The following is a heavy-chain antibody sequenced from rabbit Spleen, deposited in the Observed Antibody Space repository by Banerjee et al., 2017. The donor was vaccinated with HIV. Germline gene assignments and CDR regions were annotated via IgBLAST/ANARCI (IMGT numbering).Heavy chain of an antibody. D-gene: IGHD1-1*01. V-gene: IGHV1S45*01. Sequence: QEQLVESGGGLVQPEGSLTLTCTTSGVSFSSSSYMCWVRQAPGKGLEWIACIDTGSSGFTYFASWAKGRFTISKTSSTTVTLQMTSLTAADTATYFCARDLDGVIGWNFNLWGPGTLVTVS. CDR1: GVSFSSSSY. CDR2: IDTGSSGFT. J-gene: IGHJ4*01. CDR3: ARDLDGVIGWNFNL.